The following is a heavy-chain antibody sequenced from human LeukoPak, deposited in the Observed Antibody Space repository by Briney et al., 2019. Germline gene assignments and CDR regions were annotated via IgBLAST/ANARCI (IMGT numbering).Heavy chain of an antibody. CDR3: ATDRRVAGIRYFDY. J-gene: IGHJ4*02. CDR1: GYTLTELS. D-gene: IGHD6-19*01. Sequence: ASVKVSCKVSGYTLTELSMHWVRQAPGKGLEWMGGFDPEDGETIYAQKFQSRVTMTEDTSTDTAYMELSSLRSEDTAVYYCATDRRVAGIRYFDYWGQGTLVTVSS. V-gene: IGHV1-24*01. CDR2: FDPEDGET.